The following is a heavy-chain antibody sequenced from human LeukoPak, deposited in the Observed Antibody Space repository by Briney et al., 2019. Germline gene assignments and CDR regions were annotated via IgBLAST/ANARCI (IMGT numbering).Heavy chain of an antibody. J-gene: IGHJ4*02. CDR3: ARTGVVPAAMRFDY. CDR2: IYYSGST. CDR1: GDSISNYY. Sequence: SETLSLTCTVSGDSISNYYWSWIRQPPGKGLEWIGYIYYSGSTNYNPSLKSRVTISVDTSKNQFSLKLSSVTAADTAVYYCARTGVVPAAMRFDYWGQGTLVTVSS. D-gene: IGHD2-2*01. V-gene: IGHV4-59*12.